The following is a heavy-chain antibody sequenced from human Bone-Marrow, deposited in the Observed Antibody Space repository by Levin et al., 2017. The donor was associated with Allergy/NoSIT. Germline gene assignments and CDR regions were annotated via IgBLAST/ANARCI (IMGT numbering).Heavy chain of an antibody. Sequence: GESLKISCAASGFTFSSYWMSWVRQAPGKGLEWVANIKQDGSEKYYVDSVKGRFTISRDNAKNSLYLQMNSLRAEDTAVYYCARDLTNYCSGGSCYPGYWFYFDYWGQGTLVTVSS. CDR1: GFTFSSYW. V-gene: IGHV3-7*03. J-gene: IGHJ4*02. CDR2: IKQDGSEK. CDR3: ARDLTNYCSGGSCYPGYWFYFDY. D-gene: IGHD2-15*01.